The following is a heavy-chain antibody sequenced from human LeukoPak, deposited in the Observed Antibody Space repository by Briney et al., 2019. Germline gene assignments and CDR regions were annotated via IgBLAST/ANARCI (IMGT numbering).Heavy chain of an antibody. V-gene: IGHV3-23*01. CDR3: AKGSAVVVAARTCDY. J-gene: IGHJ4*02. Sequence: SGESMRLSCAASGSTFSSYGMSWVSQAPERVLGWVSAIRGSGGSTYYADSVEGRFTISRDNSKNTLYLQMNSLRAEDTAVYYCAKGSAVVVAARTCDYWGQGTLVAVSS. D-gene: IGHD2-15*01. CDR2: IRGSGGST. CDR1: GSTFSSYG.